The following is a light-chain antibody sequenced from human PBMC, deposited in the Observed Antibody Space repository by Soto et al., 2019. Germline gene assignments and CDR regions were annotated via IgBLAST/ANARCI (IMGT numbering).Light chain of an antibody. CDR3: SSYTSSSNPV. CDR2: DVS. J-gene: IGLJ2*01. V-gene: IGLV2-14*03. CDR1: SSDVGGYNY. Sequence: QSALTQPASVSGSPGQSITISCTGTSSDVGGYNYVSWFQHYPGKAPKLMIYDVSNRPSGVSYRFSGSKSGNTASLTISGLQAEDEADYYCSSYTSSSNPVFGGGTKLTVL.